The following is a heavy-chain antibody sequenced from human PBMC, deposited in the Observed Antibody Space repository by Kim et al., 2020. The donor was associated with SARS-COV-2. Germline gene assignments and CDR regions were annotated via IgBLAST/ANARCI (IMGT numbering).Heavy chain of an antibody. Sequence: GTNYAQKFQGRVTMTRDTSISTAYMELSRLRSDDTAVYYCARETSWSFDYWGQGTLVTVSS. CDR3: ARETSWSFDY. D-gene: IGHD2-2*01. CDR2: GT. V-gene: IGHV1-2*02. J-gene: IGHJ4*02.